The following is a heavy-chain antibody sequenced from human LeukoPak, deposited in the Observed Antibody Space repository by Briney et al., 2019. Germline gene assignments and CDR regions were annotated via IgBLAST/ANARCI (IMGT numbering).Heavy chain of an antibody. V-gene: IGHV3-30*02. Sequence: GGSPRLSCAASGFTFSSFGLHWVRQAPGKGLEWVALIRSDGSSKNYADSVKGRFTISRDTSKNTVHLQMSNLRAEDTAVYYCAKWSGDYPSYYLDYWGQGTLVTVSS. CDR1: GFTFSSFG. D-gene: IGHD4-17*01. CDR2: IRSDGSSK. CDR3: AKWSGDYPSYYLDY. J-gene: IGHJ4*02.